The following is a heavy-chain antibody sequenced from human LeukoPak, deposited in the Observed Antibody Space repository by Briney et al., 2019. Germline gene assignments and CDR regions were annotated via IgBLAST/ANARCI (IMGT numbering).Heavy chain of an antibody. J-gene: IGHJ3*02. CDR3: ATGGNYDILTGYYSGAFDI. CDR1: GGTFTSYG. Sequence: ASVKVSCKASGGTFTSYGISWVRQAPGQGLEWMGWISAYNGNTNYAQKLQGRVTMTTDTSTSTAYMELRSLRSDDTAVYYCATGGNYDILTGYYSGAFDIWGQGTMVTVSS. D-gene: IGHD3-9*01. V-gene: IGHV1-18*01. CDR2: ISAYNGNT.